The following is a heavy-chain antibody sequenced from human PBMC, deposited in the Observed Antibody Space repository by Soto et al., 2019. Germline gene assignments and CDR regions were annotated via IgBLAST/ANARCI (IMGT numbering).Heavy chain of an antibody. V-gene: IGHV1-46*01. CDR1: GYTFTPYY. Sequence: QVQLVQSGAEVNKPGASVRVSCKASGYTFTPYYIHWVGQAPGQGLEWMGIINPNGGITTYAQKFRAGFSMTRDTSTSTAYLELSSLRSEDSAIYYCATAVYSAMAFDHWGQGTLVTVSS. J-gene: IGHJ4*02. CDR3: ATAVYSAMAFDH. CDR2: INPNGGIT. D-gene: IGHD5-18*01.